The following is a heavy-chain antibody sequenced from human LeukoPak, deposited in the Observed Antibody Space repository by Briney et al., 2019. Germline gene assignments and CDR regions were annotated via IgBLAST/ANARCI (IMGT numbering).Heavy chain of an antibody. D-gene: IGHD3-22*01. V-gene: IGHV4-59*12. CDR3: ARVYYYDSSSVFDY. CDR2: IYYSGST. Sequence: SETLSLTCTVSGGSISSYYWSWIRQPPGKGLEWIGYIYYSGSTNYNPSLKSRVTISVDTSKNQFSLKLSSVTAADTAVYYCARVYYYDSSSVFDYWGQGTLVTVSS. J-gene: IGHJ4*02. CDR1: GGSISSYY.